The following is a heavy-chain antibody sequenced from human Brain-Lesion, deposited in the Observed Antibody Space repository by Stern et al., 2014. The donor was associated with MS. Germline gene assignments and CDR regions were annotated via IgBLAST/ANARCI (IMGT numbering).Heavy chain of an antibody. CDR3: ASSVVASGH. V-gene: IGHV1-69*06. J-gene: IGHJ4*02. CDR2: IIPFLNTT. D-gene: IGHD2-21*01. Sequence: QVQLVASGAEVKKPGSSVKVSCKASGGTFTTHPITWWRQAPGQGLEWMGGIIPFLNTTNYAQNFQGRTTITADKSTGTTYMEISSLRSDDTAVYYCASSVVASGHWGQGTLVIVS. CDR1: GGTFTTHP.